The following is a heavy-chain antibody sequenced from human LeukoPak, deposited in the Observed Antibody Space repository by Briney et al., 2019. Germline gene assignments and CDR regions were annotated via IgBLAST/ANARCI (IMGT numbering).Heavy chain of an antibody. V-gene: IGHV3-7*01. Sequence: GGSLRLSCAGSGFSFSLYWMAWVRQAPGKGLEWVASINQDISRIHYVDSVKGRFTISRDNAKNSLFLQINSLRVEDPAVYFCARLKDDVTKFDYWGQGTLVTVSS. CDR1: GFSFSLYW. J-gene: IGHJ4*02. D-gene: IGHD2-8*01. CDR3: ARLKDDVTKFDY. CDR2: INQDISRI.